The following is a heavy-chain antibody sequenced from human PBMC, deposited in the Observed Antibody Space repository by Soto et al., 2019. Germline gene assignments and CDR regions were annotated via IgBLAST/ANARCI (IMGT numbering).Heavy chain of an antibody. J-gene: IGHJ6*02. D-gene: IGHD6-19*01. Sequence: QVQLVESGGGVVQPGRSLRLSCAASGFTFSSYAMHWVRQAPGKGLEWVAVISYDGSNKYYADSVKGRFTISRDNSKNTIYLQMNSLRAEGTAVYYCAGGGSGWYADGTDVWGQGTTVTVSS. CDR3: AGGGSGWYADGTDV. CDR1: GFTFSSYA. V-gene: IGHV3-30-3*01. CDR2: ISYDGSNK.